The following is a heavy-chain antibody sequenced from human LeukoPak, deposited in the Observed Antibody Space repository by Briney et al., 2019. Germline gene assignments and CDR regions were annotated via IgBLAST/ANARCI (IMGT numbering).Heavy chain of an antibody. Sequence: SETLSLTCTVSGGSISSYYRSWIRQPAGKGLEWIGRIYTSGSTNYNPSLKSRVTMSVDTSKNQFSLKLSSVTAADTAVYYCARVFGSSLPYYFDYWGQGTLVTVSS. J-gene: IGHJ4*02. CDR2: IYTSGST. D-gene: IGHD6-13*01. V-gene: IGHV4-4*07. CDR3: ARVFGSSLPYYFDY. CDR1: GGSISSYY.